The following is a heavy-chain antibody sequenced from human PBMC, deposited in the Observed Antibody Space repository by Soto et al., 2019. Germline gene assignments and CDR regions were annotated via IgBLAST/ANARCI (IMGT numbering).Heavy chain of an antibody. J-gene: IGHJ6*03. CDR2: ISYDGSNK. Sequence: PGGSLRLSCAASGFTFSSYGMHWVRQAPGKGLEWVAVISYDGSNKYYADSVKGRFTISRDNSKNTLYLQMNSLRAEDTAVYYWAKNWRYSSSWLENDYYYMDVWGKGTTVTVSS. D-gene: IGHD6-13*01. V-gene: IGHV3-30*18. CDR3: AKNWRYSSSWLENDYYYMDV. CDR1: GFTFSSYG.